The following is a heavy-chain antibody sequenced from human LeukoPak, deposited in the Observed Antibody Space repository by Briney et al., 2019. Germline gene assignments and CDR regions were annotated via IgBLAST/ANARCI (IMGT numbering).Heavy chain of an antibody. D-gene: IGHD5-18*01. CDR2: IYYSGST. J-gene: IGHJ4*02. CDR3: ARDTAKLRD. V-gene: IGHV4-39*02. CDR1: GGSISNYSYY. Sequence: SETLSLTCTVSGGSISNYSYYSGWIRQPPGKGLEWIGSIYYSGSTYYSPSLESRVTISVDTSKNQFSLKLRSLTAADTAVYFCARDTAKLRDWGQGTLVTVSS.